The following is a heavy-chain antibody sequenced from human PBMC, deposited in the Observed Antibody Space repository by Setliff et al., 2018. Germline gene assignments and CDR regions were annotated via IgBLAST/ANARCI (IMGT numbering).Heavy chain of an antibody. CDR3: ARERGDIVSTTSYYYYMDV. Sequence: SVKVACKASRGTFSSYGITWVRQAPGQGLEWMGGIIPIFGTTDYAQKFQGRVTITTDESTSTAYMEMSSLRSEDTAVYYCARERGDIVSTTSYYYYMDVCGKGTTVTVSS. CDR1: RGTFSSYG. CDR2: IIPIFGTT. D-gene: IGHD5-12*01. J-gene: IGHJ6*03. V-gene: IGHV1-69*05.